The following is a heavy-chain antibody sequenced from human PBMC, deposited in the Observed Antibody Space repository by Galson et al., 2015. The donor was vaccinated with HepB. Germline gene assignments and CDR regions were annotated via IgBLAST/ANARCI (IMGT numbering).Heavy chain of an antibody. Sequence: SVKVSCKASGYTFTSYAMHWVRQAPGQRLEWMGWINAGNGNTKYSQKFQGRVTITRDTSASTAYMELSSLRSEDTAVYYCARGRGGSGSYYGTFLYYYYGMDVWGQGTTVTVSS. CDR2: INAGNGNT. CDR1: GYTFTSYA. CDR3: ARGRGGSGSYYGTFLYYYYGMDV. J-gene: IGHJ6*02. V-gene: IGHV1-3*01. D-gene: IGHD3-10*01.